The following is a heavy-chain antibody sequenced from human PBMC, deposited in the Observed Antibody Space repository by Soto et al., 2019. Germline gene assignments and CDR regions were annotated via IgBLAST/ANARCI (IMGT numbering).Heavy chain of an antibody. CDR3: ANTGIVDTAMAFDY. V-gene: IGHV3-23*01. CDR1: GFTFSSYA. D-gene: IGHD5-18*01. Sequence: GGSLRLSCAASGFTFSSYAMSWVRQAPGKGLEWVSAISGSGGSTYYADSVKGRFTISRDNSKNTLYLQMNSLRAADTAVYYCANTGIVDTAMAFDYWGQGTLVTVSS. CDR2: ISGSGGST. J-gene: IGHJ4*02.